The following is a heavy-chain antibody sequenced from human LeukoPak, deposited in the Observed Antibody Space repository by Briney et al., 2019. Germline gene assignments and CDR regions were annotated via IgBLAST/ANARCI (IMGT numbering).Heavy chain of an antibody. CDR2: SRDKGNSYTT. D-gene: IGHD3-10*01. CDR1: GFTFSDHY. CDR3: TKLARAPRDFDY. J-gene: IGHJ4*01. Sequence: GGSLRLSCAASGFTFSDHYIDWVRQAPGEGLEWVGRSRDKGNSYTTAYAASVRGRFTISRDDSKNSLYLQMNSLKIEDTAVYYCTKLARAPRDFDYWGQGTLVTVSS. V-gene: IGHV3-72*01.